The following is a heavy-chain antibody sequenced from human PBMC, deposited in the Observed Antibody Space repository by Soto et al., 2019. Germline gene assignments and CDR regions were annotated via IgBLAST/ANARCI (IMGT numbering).Heavy chain of an antibody. CDR3: ARPPYGGYATRFDY. J-gene: IGHJ4*03. Sequence: PSESLSLTCTVSGGSINNHYCRWLRQPPGKGLEWIGYLYYRGNINYNPSLKSRVTISVDTFKNQFSLKLSSVTAADSAVYYRARPPYGGYATRFDYWGHGARVTDSS. V-gene: IGHV4-59*11. CDR1: GGSINNHY. CDR2: LYYRGNI. D-gene: IGHD5-12*01.